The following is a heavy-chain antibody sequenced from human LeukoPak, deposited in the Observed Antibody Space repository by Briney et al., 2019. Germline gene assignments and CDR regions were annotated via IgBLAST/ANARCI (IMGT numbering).Heavy chain of an antibody. CDR2: IYYTRST. V-gene: IGHV4-39*01. CDR3: ASQIAARPYYYYGMDV. J-gene: IGHJ6*02. D-gene: IGHD6-6*01. CDR1: GGSISSSSYY. Sequence: SETLSLTCTVSGGSISSSSYYWGWIRQPPGKGLEWIGSIYYTRSTSYNPSLKSRVTISVDTSKNQLSLKLSSVTAADTAVYYCASQIAARPYYYYGMDVWGQGTTVTVSS.